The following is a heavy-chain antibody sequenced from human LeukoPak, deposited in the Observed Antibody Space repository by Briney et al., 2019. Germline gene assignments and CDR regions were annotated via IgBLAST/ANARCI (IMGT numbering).Heavy chain of an antibody. Sequence: SGTLSLTCAVSGDSISSSNWWSWVRQPPGKGLEWIGEIYHSGSINYNPSLKSRVTMSLDKSKNQLSLSLTSVTAADTAVYYCAREAAGQWFDPWGQGTLVTVSS. D-gene: IGHD6-25*01. V-gene: IGHV4-4*02. CDR2: IYHSGSI. CDR3: AREAAGQWFDP. J-gene: IGHJ5*02. CDR1: GDSISSSNW.